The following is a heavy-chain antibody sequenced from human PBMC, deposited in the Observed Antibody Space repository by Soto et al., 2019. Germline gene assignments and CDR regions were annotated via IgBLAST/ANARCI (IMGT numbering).Heavy chain of an antibody. J-gene: IGHJ3*01. CDR3: ARDQSGAADL. Sequence: QVQLQESGPGLVEPSETLSLTCSVSGDSMNNYYWSWIRQSAEKGLEWIGRISATGTTTYIPSLKSRIPLSVDTSKTQFSLNLKFVTAADTAVYFCARDQSGAADLWGQGTVVTVS. D-gene: IGHD7-27*01. CDR1: GDSMNNYY. CDR2: ISATGTT. V-gene: IGHV4-4*07.